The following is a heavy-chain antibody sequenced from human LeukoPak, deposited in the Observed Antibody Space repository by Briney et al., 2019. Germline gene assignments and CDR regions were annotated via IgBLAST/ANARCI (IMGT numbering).Heavy chain of an antibody. D-gene: IGHD3-22*01. Sequence: PSETLSLTCTVSGGSISSYYWSWIRQPPGKGLEWIGYIYYSGSTNYNPSLKSRVTISVDTSKNQFSLKLSSVTAADTAVYYCARRDSSGYYGTVFDYWGQGTLVTVSS. CDR2: IYYSGST. V-gene: IGHV4-59*01. CDR1: GGSISSYY. CDR3: ARRDSSGYYGTVFDY. J-gene: IGHJ4*02.